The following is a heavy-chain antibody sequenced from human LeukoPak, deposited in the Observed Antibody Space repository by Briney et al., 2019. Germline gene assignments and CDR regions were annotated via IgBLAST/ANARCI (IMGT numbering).Heavy chain of an antibody. J-gene: IGHJ4*02. CDR3: AKGLDIAAAGTRSTPAY. CDR1: GFTFSSYG. V-gene: IGHV3-30*18. CDR2: ISYDGSKK. Sequence: PGGSLRLSCAASGFTFSSYGMHWVRQAPGKGLEWVAVISYDGSKKYYADSVKGRFTISRDNAKNTLYLQMNSLRAEDTAVYYCAKGLDIAAAGTRSTPAYWRQATLVTVSS. D-gene: IGHD6-13*01.